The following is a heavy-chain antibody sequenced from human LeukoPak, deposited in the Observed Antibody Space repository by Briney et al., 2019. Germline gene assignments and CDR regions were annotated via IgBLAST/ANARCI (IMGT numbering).Heavy chain of an antibody. Sequence: PGGSLRLSCAASGFSFSDYYMSWIRQAPGKGLEWISYISSSSSYTNYADSVKGRFTISRDNAKNSLYLQMNSLRAEDTAVYYCARGITMIVAPGMDVWGQGTTVTVSS. CDR2: ISSSSSYT. J-gene: IGHJ6*02. V-gene: IGHV3-11*05. CDR1: GFSFSDYY. CDR3: ARGITMIVAPGMDV. D-gene: IGHD3-22*01.